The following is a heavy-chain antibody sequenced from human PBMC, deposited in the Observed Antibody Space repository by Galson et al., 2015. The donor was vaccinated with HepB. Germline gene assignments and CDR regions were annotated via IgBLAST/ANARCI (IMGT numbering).Heavy chain of an antibody. D-gene: IGHD6-19*01. CDR1: GFTVSSNY. Sequence: SLRLSCAASGFTVSSNYMSWVRQAPGKGLEWVSVIYSGGSTYYADSVKGRFTISRDNSKNTLYLQMNSLRAEDTAVYYCARDRYSSGNFDYWGQGTLVTVSS. CDR3: ARDRYSSGNFDY. V-gene: IGHV3-53*01. CDR2: IYSGGST. J-gene: IGHJ4*02.